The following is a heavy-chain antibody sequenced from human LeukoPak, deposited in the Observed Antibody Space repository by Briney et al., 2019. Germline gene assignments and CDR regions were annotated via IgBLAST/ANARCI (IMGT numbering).Heavy chain of an antibody. CDR3: AKDHRRDGYNFDRY. V-gene: IGHV3-33*06. Sequence: GGSLRLSCAASGFTFSSYGMHWVRQAPGRGLEWVAVIWYDGSNKYYADSVKGRFTISRDNSKNTLYLQMNSLRAEDTAVYYCAKDHRRDGYNFDRYWGQGTLFTVSS. D-gene: IGHD5-24*01. CDR1: GFTFSSYG. J-gene: IGHJ4*02. CDR2: IWYDGSNK.